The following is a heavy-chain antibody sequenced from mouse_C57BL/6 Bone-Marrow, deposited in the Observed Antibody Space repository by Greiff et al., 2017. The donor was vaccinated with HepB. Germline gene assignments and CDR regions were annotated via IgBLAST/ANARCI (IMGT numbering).Heavy chain of an antibody. CDR3: AIGNNYWYFEV. J-gene: IGHJ1*03. CDR1: GYTFTSYW. CDR2: IHPSDSDT. D-gene: IGHD5-2*01. Sequence: QVQLQQPGAELVKPGASVKVSCKASGYTFTSYWMHWVKQRPGQGLEWIGRIHPSDSDTNYNQKFKGKATLTVDKSSSTDYMQLSSLTSEDSAVYYCAIGNNYWYFEVWGTGTTVTVSS. V-gene: IGHV1-74*01.